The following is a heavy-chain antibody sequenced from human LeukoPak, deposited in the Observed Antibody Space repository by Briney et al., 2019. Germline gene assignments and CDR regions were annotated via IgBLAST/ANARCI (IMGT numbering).Heavy chain of an antibody. Sequence: SETLSLTCAVSGDSISSGGYSWSWLRQPPGKGLEWIGYIFHSGNTYYNPSLKSRSTISVDRSKNQFSLRLNSVTAADSAVYYCARTRGSFFDSWGQGTLVTVSS. CDR1: GDSISSGGYS. V-gene: IGHV4-30-2*01. CDR2: IFHSGNT. J-gene: IGHJ4*02. D-gene: IGHD3-10*01. CDR3: ARTRGSFFDS.